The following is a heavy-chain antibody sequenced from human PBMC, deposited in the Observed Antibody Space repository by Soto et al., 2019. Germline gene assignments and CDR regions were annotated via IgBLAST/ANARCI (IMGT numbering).Heavy chain of an antibody. V-gene: IGHV4-59*12. CDR1: SGSISSYY. Sequence: PSETLSLTCTVSSGSISSYYWSWILQPPGKGLEWIGEINHSGSTNYNPSLKSRVTISVDTSKNQFSLKLSSVTAADTAVYYCARGRIAARQTYYYYGMDVWGQGTTVTVSS. CDR2: INHSGST. D-gene: IGHD6-6*01. CDR3: ARGRIAARQTYYYYGMDV. J-gene: IGHJ6*02.